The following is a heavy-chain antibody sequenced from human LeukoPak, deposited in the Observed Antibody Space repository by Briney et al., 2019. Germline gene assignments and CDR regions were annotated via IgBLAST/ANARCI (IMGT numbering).Heavy chain of an antibody. CDR2: ISGSGGST. CDR3: AKGYDFWSGYTLDP. D-gene: IGHD3-3*01. J-gene: IGHJ5*02. Sequence: GGSLRLSCAASGFTFSSYAMSWVRQAPGKGLEWFSAISGSGGSTYYADSVKGRFTISRDNSKNTLYLQMNSLRAEDTAVYYCAKGYDFWSGYTLDPWGQGTLVTASS. V-gene: IGHV3-23*01. CDR1: GFTFSSYA.